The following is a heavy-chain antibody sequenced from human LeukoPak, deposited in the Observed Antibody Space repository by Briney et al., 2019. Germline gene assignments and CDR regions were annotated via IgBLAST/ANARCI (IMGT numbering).Heavy chain of an antibody. J-gene: IGHJ4*02. V-gene: IGHV1-69*05. Sequence: SVKVSCKASGGTFSSYAISWVRQAPGQGLEWMGRIIPIFGTANYAQKFQGRVAITTDESTSTAYMELSSLRSEDTAVYYCAREIRGSDAYFDYWGQGTLVTVSS. CDR1: GGTFSSYA. D-gene: IGHD3-10*01. CDR2: IIPIFGTA. CDR3: AREIRGSDAYFDY.